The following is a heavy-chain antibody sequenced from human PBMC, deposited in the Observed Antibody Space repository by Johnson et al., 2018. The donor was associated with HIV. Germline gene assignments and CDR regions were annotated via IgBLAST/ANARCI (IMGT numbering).Heavy chain of an antibody. CDR1: GFTVSSNY. CDR2: IHSGGST. Sequence: VQLVESGGGLVQPGGSLRLSCAASGFTVSSNYMSWVRQVPGKGLEWVSVIHSGGSTNYADSVKGRFTISRDNFKNTLYLQMNSLRVEDTALYYCARAGQQWLADAFDIWGQGTMVTVSS. D-gene: IGHD6-19*01. CDR3: ARAGQQWLADAFDI. J-gene: IGHJ3*02. V-gene: IGHV3-66*01.